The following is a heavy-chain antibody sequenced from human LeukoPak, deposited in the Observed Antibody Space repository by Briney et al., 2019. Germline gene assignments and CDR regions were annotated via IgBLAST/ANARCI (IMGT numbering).Heavy chain of an antibody. Sequence: PGGSLRLSCAASGFTFSSYGMHWVRQAAGKGLQWVAVLWYDRSNKYYADSVKGRFTISRDNSKNTLYLQMNSLRAEDTAVYYCARRGSGGSSSKGWFNPWGQGTLVTVSS. CDR3: ARRGSGGSSSKGWFNP. V-gene: IGHV3-33*01. CDR1: GFTFSSYG. J-gene: IGHJ5*02. CDR2: LWYDRSNK. D-gene: IGHD1-26*01.